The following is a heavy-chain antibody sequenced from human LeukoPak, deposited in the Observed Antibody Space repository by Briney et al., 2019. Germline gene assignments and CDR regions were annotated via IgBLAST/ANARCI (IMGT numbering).Heavy chain of an antibody. CDR1: GGSISSYY. CDR2: IYYSGST. D-gene: IGHD5-12*01. CDR3: AREVFSGDYGMDV. Sequence: KPSETLSLTCTVSGGSISSYYWSWIRQPPGKGLEWIGYIYYSGSTNYNPSLKSRVTISVDTSKNQFSLKLSSVTAADTAVYYCAREVFSGDYGMDVWGQGTTVTVSS. J-gene: IGHJ6*02. V-gene: IGHV4-59*01.